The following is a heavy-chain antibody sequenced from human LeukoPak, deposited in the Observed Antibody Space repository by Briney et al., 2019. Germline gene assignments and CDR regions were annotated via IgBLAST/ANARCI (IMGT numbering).Heavy chain of an antibody. CDR1: EFTISSYV. Sequence: GSLRLSCAASEFTISSYVMNWVRQAPGKGLEWVSAIGGSGDTTYYADSVKGRFTISRDNSKNTLYLEMNSLRAEDTALYYCAKGGRNCGGDCYYDFWGQGTLVTVSS. J-gene: IGHJ4*02. CDR2: IGGSGDTT. V-gene: IGHV3-23*01. CDR3: AKGGRNCGGDCYYDF. D-gene: IGHD2-21*01.